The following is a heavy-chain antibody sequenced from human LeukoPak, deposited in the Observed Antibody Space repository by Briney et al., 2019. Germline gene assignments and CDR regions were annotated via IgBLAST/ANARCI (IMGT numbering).Heavy chain of an antibody. CDR3: AKGGETYYDILTGYPTSARYYGMDV. CDR1: GFTFSSYA. J-gene: IGHJ6*02. V-gene: IGHV3-23*01. D-gene: IGHD3-9*01. CDR2: ISGSGGST. Sequence: PGGSLRLSCAASGFTFSSYAMSWVRQAPGKGLEWVSAISGSGGSTYYADSVKGRFTISRDNSKNTLYLQMNSLRAEDTAVYYCAKGGETYYDILTGYPTSARYYGMDVWGQGTRSPSP.